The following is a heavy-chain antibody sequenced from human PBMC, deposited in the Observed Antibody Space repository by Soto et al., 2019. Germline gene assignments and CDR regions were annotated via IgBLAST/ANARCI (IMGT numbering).Heavy chain of an antibody. V-gene: IGHV4-59*01. CDR1: GGSISSYY. Sequence: ASETLSLTCTVSGGSISSYYWSWIRQPPGKGLEWIGYIYYSGSTNYNPSLKSRVTISVDTSKNQFSLKLSSVTAADTAVYYCARAQGATMVRGVIVDWGQGTLVTVS. CDR3: ARAQGATMVRGVIVD. J-gene: IGHJ4*02. D-gene: IGHD3-10*01. CDR2: IYYSGST.